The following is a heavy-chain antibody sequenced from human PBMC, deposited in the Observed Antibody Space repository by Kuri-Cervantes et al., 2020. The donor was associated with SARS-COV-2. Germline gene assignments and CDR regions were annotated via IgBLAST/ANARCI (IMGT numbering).Heavy chain of an antibody. J-gene: IGHJ4*02. CDR3: ARRVGYYFDY. Sequence: KVSCKGSGYSFTSYWISWVRQMPGKGLEWMGRIDPSDSYTNYGPSFQGHVTISADKSISTAYLQWSSLKASDTAMYYCARRVGYYFDYWGQGTLVTVSS. CDR1: GYSFTSYW. CDR2: IDPSDSYT. D-gene: IGHD2-15*01. V-gene: IGHV5-10-1*01.